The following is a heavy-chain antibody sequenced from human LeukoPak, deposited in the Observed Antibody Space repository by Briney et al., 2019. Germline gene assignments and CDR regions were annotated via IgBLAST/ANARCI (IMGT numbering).Heavy chain of an antibody. J-gene: IGHJ4*02. CDR3: ARSSGSHYFDY. Sequence: ASVKVSCTASGYTFTSYYMHWVRQAPGQGLEWMGLINPSGGSTIYAQKFQGRVTMTRDTSTSTVYIELSSLRSEDTAVYFCARSSGSHYFDYWGQGTLVTVSS. CDR2: INPSGGST. V-gene: IGHV1-46*01. CDR1: GYTFTSYY. D-gene: IGHD1-26*01.